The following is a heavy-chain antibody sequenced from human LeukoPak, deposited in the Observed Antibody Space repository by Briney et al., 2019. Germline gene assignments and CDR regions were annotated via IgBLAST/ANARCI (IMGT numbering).Heavy chain of an antibody. CDR3: ARFVAAAGLIYYYYYMDV. V-gene: IGHV4-34*01. CDR1: GGSFSGYY. J-gene: IGHJ6*03. CDR2: INHSGST. Sequence: PSETLSLTCAVYGGSFSGYYWSWIRQPPGKGLEWIGEINHSGSTNYNPSLKSRVTISVDTSKNQFSLKLSSVTAADTAVYYCARFVAAAGLIYYYYYMDVWGKGTTVTVSS. D-gene: IGHD6-13*01.